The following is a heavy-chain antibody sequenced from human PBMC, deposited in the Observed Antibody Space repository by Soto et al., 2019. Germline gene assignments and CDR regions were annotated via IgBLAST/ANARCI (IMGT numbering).Heavy chain of an antibody. D-gene: IGHD6-6*01. CDR2: IYHSGST. CDR3: ASSSYVVRAFDI. Sequence: QVQLQESGPGLVKPLGTLSLTCAVSSGSISSSNWWSWVRQPPWKGLEWIGEIYHSGSTNYNPSLKSRVTISVDKSKNLFSLKLSSVTAADTAVYYCASSSYVVRAFDIWGQGTMFTVSS. V-gene: IGHV4-4*02. CDR1: SGSISSSNW. J-gene: IGHJ3*02.